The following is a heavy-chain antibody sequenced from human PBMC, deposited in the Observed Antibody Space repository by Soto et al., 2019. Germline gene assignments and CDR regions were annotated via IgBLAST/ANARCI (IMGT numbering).Heavy chain of an antibody. CDR1: GFTFSDSV. CDR3: AAERLMYGMDV. J-gene: IGHJ6*02. Sequence: QMQLVQSGPEVKKPGTSAKVSCKASGFTFSDSVVQWVRQTRGHRLEWIGWIVVGSGDTNSAQKFQERVNITRDRSTSTANMELSSLRSEDTAVYYCAAERLMYGMDVWGQGTTVIVSS. V-gene: IGHV1-58*01. D-gene: IGHD3-16*01. CDR2: IVVGSGDT.